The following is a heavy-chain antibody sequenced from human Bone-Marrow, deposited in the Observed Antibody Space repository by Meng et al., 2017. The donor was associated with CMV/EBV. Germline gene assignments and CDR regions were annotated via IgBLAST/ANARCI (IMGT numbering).Heavy chain of an antibody. CDR1: GGSFSNYY. CDR3: ARGYCSSTSCYRPYYYYYGMDV. D-gene: IGHD2-2*02. Sequence: GSLRLSCAVYGGSFSNYYWSWIRQSPGKGLEWIGEINHRASPHYNPSLKSRVTISVDTSKNQFYLKLSSVTAADTAVYYRARGYCSSTSCYRPYYYYYGMDVWGQGTTVTVSS. V-gene: IGHV4-34*01. CDR2: INHRASP. J-gene: IGHJ6*02.